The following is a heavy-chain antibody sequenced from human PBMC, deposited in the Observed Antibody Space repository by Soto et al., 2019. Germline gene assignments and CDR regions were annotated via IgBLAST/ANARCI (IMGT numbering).Heavy chain of an antibody. Sequence: QVQLVQSGAEVKKPGSSVKVSCKASGGTFSSYAISWVRQAPGQGLEWMGGIIPIFGTANYAQKFQGRVTITADESTSTAYMELSSLRSEDTAVYYCARGGTFLELPGSNWFDPWGPGTLVTVSS. CDR3: ARGGTFLELPGSNWFDP. V-gene: IGHV1-69*01. CDR1: GGTFSSYA. J-gene: IGHJ5*02. CDR2: IIPIFGTA. D-gene: IGHD1-7*01.